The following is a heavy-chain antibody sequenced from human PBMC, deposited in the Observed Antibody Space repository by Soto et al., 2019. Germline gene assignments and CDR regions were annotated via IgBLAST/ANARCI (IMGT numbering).Heavy chain of an antibody. J-gene: IGHJ6*02. V-gene: IGHV4-59*01. CDR3: ARRARFIWFGESSYYYYGMDV. D-gene: IGHD3-10*01. CDR1: GGSISNYY. CDR2: IYYTGST. Sequence: QVQLQESGPGLVKPSETLSLTCTVSGGSISNYYWSWIRQPPGKGLECIGYIYYTGSTNYNPSLKSRLTISVDTSKNQFSLKLSSATAADTAVYYCARRARFIWFGESSYYYYGMDVWGQGTTVTVSS.